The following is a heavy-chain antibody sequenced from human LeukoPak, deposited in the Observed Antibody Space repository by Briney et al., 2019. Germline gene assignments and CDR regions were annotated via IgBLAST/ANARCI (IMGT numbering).Heavy chain of an antibody. CDR2: IGTAGDT. V-gene: IGHV3-13*01. CDR3: ARSSPSGWYDEYYFDY. J-gene: IGHJ4*02. CDR1: GFTFSSYD. D-gene: IGHD6-19*01. Sequence: PGGSLRLSCAASGFTFSSYDMHWVRHATGEGLEWVSAIGTAGDTYYPGSVKGRFTISRENAKNSLYLQMNSLRAGDTAVYYCARSSPSGWYDEYYFDYWGQGTLVTVSS.